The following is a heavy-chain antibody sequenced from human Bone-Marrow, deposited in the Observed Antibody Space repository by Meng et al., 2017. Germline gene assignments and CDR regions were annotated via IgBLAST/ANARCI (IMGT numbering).Heavy chain of an antibody. Sequence: ASVKVSCKASGYTFTSYGISWVRQDPGQGREGRGWISAYNGNTNYAQKLQGRVTMTTDTSTSTAYMELRSLRSDDTAVYYCARDVPRRWYYDSSGYPEQIFDYWGQGTLVTVSS. J-gene: IGHJ4*02. V-gene: IGHV1-18*01. CDR1: GYTFTSYG. D-gene: IGHD3-22*01. CDR3: ARDVPRRWYYDSSGYPEQIFDY. CDR2: ISAYNGNT.